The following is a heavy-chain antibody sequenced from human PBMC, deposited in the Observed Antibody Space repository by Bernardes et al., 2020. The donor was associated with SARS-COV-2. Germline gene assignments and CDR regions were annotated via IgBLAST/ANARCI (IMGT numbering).Heavy chain of an antibody. D-gene: IGHD6-6*01. V-gene: IGHV3-48*03. CDR3: ARDGGSSSSYYYYYYGMDV. J-gene: IGHJ6*02. Sequence: GGSLRLSCAASGFTFSSYEMNWVRQAPGKGLEWVSYISSSGSTIYYADSVKGRFTISRDNAKNSLYLQMNSLRAEDTAVYYCARDGGSSSSYYYYYYGMDVWGQGTTVTVSS. CDR1: GFTFSSYE. CDR2: ISSSGSTI.